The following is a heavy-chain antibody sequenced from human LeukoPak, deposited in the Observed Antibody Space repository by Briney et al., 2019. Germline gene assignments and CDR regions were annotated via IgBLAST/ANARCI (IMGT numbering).Heavy chain of an antibody. CDR3: ARGSCSSTSCYNA. D-gene: IGHD2-2*01. J-gene: IGHJ5*02. CDR1: GYTFTGYY. CDR2: INPNSGGT. Sequence: ASVKVSCKASGYTFTGYYMHWVRQAPGQGLEWMARINPNSGGTNYAQKLQGRVTMTRDTSISTASMELSRLRSDDTAVYYCARGSCSSTSCYNAWGQGTLVTASS. V-gene: IGHV1-2*06.